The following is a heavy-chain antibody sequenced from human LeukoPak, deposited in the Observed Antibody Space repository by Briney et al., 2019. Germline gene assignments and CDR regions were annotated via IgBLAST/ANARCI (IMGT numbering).Heavy chain of an antibody. V-gene: IGHV1-2*02. J-gene: IGHJ4*02. D-gene: IGHD5-12*01. Sequence: ASVKVSCKASGYTFVGCYLHWVRQAPGQGLEWMAWIDPYTGNTHYAQKFQGRITVTRDTSVSTTYMELSWLTSDDTARYYCASEYSASEHWGQGTLVTVSS. CDR1: GYTFVGCY. CDR2: IDPYTGNT. CDR3: ASEYSASEH.